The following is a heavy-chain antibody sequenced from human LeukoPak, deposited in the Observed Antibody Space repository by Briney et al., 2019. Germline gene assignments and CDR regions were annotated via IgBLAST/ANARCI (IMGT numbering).Heavy chain of an antibody. J-gene: IGHJ3*01. V-gene: IGHV4-30-2*03. CDR2: IYYSGST. D-gene: IGHD3-9*01. CDR1: GGSISSGGYS. CDR3: ASPSLGGITIP. Sequence: SQTLSLTCAVSGGSISSGGYSWSWIRQPPGKGLEWIGSIYYSGSTYYNPSLKSRVTISVDTSKNQFSLKLSSVTAADTAVYYCASPSLGGITIPWGQGTMVTVSS.